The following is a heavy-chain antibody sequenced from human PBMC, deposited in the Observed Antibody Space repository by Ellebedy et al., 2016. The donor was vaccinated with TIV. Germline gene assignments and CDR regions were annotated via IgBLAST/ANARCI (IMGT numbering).Heavy chain of an antibody. CDR1: GYTFTNNY. V-gene: IGHV1-18*04. Sequence: AASVKVSCKASGYTFTNNYIHWVRQAPGQGLEWMGWISAYNGNTYYAQKLQSRVTLTIDTSTSTAYMELRSLRSDDTALYYCATKGAELTALGFWGQGTLVTVSS. CDR3: ATKGAELTALGF. D-gene: IGHD1-14*01. CDR2: ISAYNGNT. J-gene: IGHJ4*02.